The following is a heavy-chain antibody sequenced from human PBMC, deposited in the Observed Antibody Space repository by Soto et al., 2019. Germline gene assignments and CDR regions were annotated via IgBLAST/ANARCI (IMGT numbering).Heavy chain of an antibody. Sequence: QVQLVQSGAEVKKPGSSVKVSCKASGGTFSSYTISWVRQAPGQGLEWMGRIIPILGIANYAQKFQGRVTITADKSTSTAYMELSSLRSEDTAVYYCARDREIYGDYGVWFDPWGQGTLVTVS. V-gene: IGHV1-69*08. CDR1: GGTFSSYT. CDR2: IIPILGIA. CDR3: ARDREIYGDYGVWFDP. D-gene: IGHD4-17*01. J-gene: IGHJ5*02.